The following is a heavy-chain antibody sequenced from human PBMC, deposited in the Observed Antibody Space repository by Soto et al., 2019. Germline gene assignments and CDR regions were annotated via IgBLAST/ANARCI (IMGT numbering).Heavy chain of an antibody. CDR3: AKLDYGDYYYYGMDV. Sequence: GGSLRLSCAASGFTFSSYEMNWVRQAPGKGLEWVSYISSSGSTIYYADSVKGRLTISRDDAKNSLYLQMNSLRAEDTAVYYCAKLDYGDYYYYGMDVWGQGTTVTVSS. CDR1: GFTFSSYE. V-gene: IGHV3-48*03. CDR2: ISSSGSTI. J-gene: IGHJ6*02. D-gene: IGHD4-17*01.